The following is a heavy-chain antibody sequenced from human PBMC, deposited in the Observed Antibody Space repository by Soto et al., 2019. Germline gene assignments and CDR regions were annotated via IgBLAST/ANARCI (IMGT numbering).Heavy chain of an antibody. CDR1: GGSISSSSYC. Sequence: PSETLSLTCSDSGGSISSSSYCWGWIRQPPGKGLEWIGSIYYSGSTYYNPSLKSRVTVSVDTSKNQFSLKLSSVTAADTAVYYCARHPSDFWFDPWGQGTLVTVSS. J-gene: IGHJ5*02. D-gene: IGHD2-21*02. CDR2: IYYSGST. V-gene: IGHV4-39*01. CDR3: ARHPSDFWFDP.